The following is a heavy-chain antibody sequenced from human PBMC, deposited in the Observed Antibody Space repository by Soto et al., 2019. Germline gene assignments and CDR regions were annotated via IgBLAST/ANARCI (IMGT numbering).Heavy chain of an antibody. CDR1: GFTFSSYA. J-gene: IGHJ4*02. D-gene: IGHD2-15*01. CDR3: AKYMVVAATGDY. V-gene: IGHV3-23*01. CDR2: ISGSGGST. Sequence: SGGSLRLSCASSGFTFSSYAMSWVRQAPGKGLEWVSAISGSGGSTYYADSVKGRFTISRDNSKNTLYLQMNSLRAEDTAVYYCAKYMVVAATGDYWGQGTLVTVSS.